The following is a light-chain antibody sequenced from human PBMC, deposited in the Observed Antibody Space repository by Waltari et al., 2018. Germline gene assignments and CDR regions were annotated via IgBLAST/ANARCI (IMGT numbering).Light chain of an antibody. CDR2: DTS. CDR1: ESVSNY. V-gene: IGKV3-11*01. CDR3: QQGSSLPLT. J-gene: IGKJ4*01. Sequence: EIVLTQSPVTLSLAAGDRATLSCRASESVSNYLAWYQQKPCQSPSLLIYDTSKRATGIPARFSGSGYGTDFTLTINNLEAEDFALYYCQQGSSLPLTFGGGTKVEIK.